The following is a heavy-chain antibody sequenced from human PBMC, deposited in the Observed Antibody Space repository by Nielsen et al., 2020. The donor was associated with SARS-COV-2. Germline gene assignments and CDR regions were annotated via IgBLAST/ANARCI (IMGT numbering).Heavy chain of an antibody. CDR3: AAPYCSSTSCYDAFDI. CDR1: GGTFSSYA. D-gene: IGHD2-2*01. CDR2: IIPIFGTA. V-gene: IGHV1-69*05. J-gene: IGHJ3*02. Sequence: SVKVFCKASGGTFSSYAISWVRQAPGQGLEWMGGIIPIFGTANYAQKFQERVTITRDMSTSTAYMELSSLRSEDTAVYYCAAPYCSSTSCYDAFDIWGQGTMVTVSS.